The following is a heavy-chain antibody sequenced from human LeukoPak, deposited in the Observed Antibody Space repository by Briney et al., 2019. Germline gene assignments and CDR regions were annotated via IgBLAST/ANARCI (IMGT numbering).Heavy chain of an antibody. J-gene: IGHJ5*02. D-gene: IGHD3-10*01. Sequence: ASVKVSCKASGYTFTGYYMHWVRQAPGQGLEWMGGIIPIFGTANYAQKFQGRVTITADESTSTAYMELSSLRSEDTAVYYCASTYYYGSGSLQNWFDPWGQGTLVTVSS. CDR1: GYTFTGYY. V-gene: IGHV1-69*13. CDR3: ASTYYYGSGSLQNWFDP. CDR2: IIPIFGTA.